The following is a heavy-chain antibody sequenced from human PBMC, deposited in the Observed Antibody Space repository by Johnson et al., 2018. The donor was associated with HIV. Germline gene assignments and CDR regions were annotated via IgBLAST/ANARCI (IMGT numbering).Heavy chain of an antibody. V-gene: IGHV3-7*05. J-gene: IGHJ3*02. CDR2: IKQDGNEK. CDR1: GFSFSRYW. CDR3: ARALADGWFSYDVFDI. Sequence: VQLVESGGGLVQPGWSLRLSCVASGFSFSRYWMTWVRQAPGKGLEWVASIKQDGNEKYYVDSVKGRFTISRDNAKNSVDLQMNSLRAEDTAVYYCARALADGWFSYDVFDIWGQGTMVTVSS. D-gene: IGHD3-10*01.